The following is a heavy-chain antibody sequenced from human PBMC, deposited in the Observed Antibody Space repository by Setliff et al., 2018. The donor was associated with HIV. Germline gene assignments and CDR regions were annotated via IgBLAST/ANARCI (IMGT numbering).Heavy chain of an antibody. CDR3: ARETSVLRNYYMDV. Sequence: ETLSLTCTVSGGSISSTSYYWGWIRQSPGKGLEWIGSIYYSGTTYYNPSLKSRATVSVDTSKNTLYLQMNGLRVEDTAVYYCARETSVLRNYYMDVWGKGTTVTVSS. J-gene: IGHJ6*03. CDR2: IYYSGTT. CDR1: GGSISSTSYY. V-gene: IGHV4-39*02.